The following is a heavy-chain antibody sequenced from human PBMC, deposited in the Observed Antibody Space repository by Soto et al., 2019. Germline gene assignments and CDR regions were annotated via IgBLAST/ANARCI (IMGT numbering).Heavy chain of an antibody. Sequence: QVQLVQSGAEVKKPGASVKVSCKASGYTFTSYAMHWVRQAPGQRLEWMGWINAGNGNTKYSQKFQGRVTITRDTSASTAYMELSSLRSEDTAVYYCARGRGYYDSSGYPTRWGQGTLVTVSS. CDR1: GYTFTSYA. D-gene: IGHD3-22*01. V-gene: IGHV1-3*01. CDR3: ARGRGYYDSSGYPTR. J-gene: IGHJ4*02. CDR2: INAGNGNT.